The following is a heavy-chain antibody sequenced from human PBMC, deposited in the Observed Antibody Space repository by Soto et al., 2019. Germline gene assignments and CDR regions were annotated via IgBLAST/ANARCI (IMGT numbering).Heavy chain of an antibody. D-gene: IGHD5-12*01. CDR2: ISPNNGNT. CDR1: GYIFTTYS. V-gene: IGHV1-18*04. CDR3: ARDRRDGYNSYYYYGMDV. Sequence: SVKVSCKASGYIFTTYSIAWVRQAPGQGLEWVGWISPNNGNTNYAQNVQGRVTMTTDTSTTTAYMELRSLTSDDTAVYYCARDRRDGYNSYYYYGMDVWGQGTTVTVSS. J-gene: IGHJ6*02.